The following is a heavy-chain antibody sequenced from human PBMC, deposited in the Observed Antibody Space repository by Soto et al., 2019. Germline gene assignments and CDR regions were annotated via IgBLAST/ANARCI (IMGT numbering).Heavy chain of an antibody. Sequence: SVKVSCKASGGTFSSYAISWVRQAPGQGLEWMGGIIPIFGTASYAQKFQGRVTITADESTSTAYMELSSLRSEDTAVYYCARRTFPAAALDYWGQGTLVTVSS. CDR1: GGTFSSYA. V-gene: IGHV1-69*13. CDR2: IIPIFGTA. D-gene: IGHD6-13*01. CDR3: ARRTFPAAALDY. J-gene: IGHJ4*02.